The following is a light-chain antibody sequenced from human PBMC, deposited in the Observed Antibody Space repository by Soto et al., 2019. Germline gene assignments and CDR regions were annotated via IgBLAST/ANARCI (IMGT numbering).Light chain of an antibody. CDR1: QSISYY. V-gene: IGKV3-11*01. Sequence: EIVLTQSPATLSLSPGERATLSCRASQSISYYLAWYQQKPGQAPSLLIYDTSHRATGIPARFSGSGSGTDFTLTISSLEPEDFAVYYGQQRCNWSLTFGGGTKVDIK. CDR3: QQRCNWSLT. CDR2: DTS. J-gene: IGKJ4*01.